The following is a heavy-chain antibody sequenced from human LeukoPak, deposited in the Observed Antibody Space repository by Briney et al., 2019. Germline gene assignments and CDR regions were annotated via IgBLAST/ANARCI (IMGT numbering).Heavy chain of an antibody. CDR3: ARGLWFGELLKLFDY. Sequence: ASVKVSCKASGYTFTSYAMHWVRQAPGQRLEWMGWINAGNGNTKYSQKFQGRVTITRDTSASTAYMELSSLRSEDTAVYYCARGLWFGELLKLFDYWGQGTLVTASS. J-gene: IGHJ4*02. CDR1: GYTFTSYA. V-gene: IGHV1-3*01. CDR2: INAGNGNT. D-gene: IGHD3-10*01.